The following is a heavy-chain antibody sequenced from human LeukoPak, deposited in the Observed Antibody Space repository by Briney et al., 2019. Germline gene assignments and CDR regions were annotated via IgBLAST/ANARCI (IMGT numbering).Heavy chain of an antibody. J-gene: IGHJ4*02. V-gene: IGHV3-21*01. CDR3: ARHHYDSGAYYDY. D-gene: IGHD3-22*01. CDR1: GLIFSTYS. Sequence: GGSLRLSCAASGLIFSTYSMNWVRQAPGKGLEWVSSISTSSRSIYYADSVKGRFTISRDNARDSLYLQMNSLRAEDTAVYYCARHHYDSGAYYDYWGQGTLVSVSS. CDR2: ISTSSRSI.